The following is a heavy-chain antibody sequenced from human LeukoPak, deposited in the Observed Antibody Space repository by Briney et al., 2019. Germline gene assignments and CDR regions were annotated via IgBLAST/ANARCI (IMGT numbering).Heavy chain of an antibody. CDR3: ARAHRWMVAATGDYYYGMDV. Sequence: ASVKVSCKASGYTFTGYYMHWVRQAPGQGLEWMGWINPNSGGTNYAQKFQGRVTMTRDTSISTDYMELSRLRSDDTAVYYCARAHRWMVAATGDYYYGMDVWGQGTTVTVSS. D-gene: IGHD2-15*01. J-gene: IGHJ6*02. V-gene: IGHV1-2*02. CDR1: GYTFTGYY. CDR2: INPNSGGT.